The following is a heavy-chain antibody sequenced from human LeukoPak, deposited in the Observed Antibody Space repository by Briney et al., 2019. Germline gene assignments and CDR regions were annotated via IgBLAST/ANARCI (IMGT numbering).Heavy chain of an antibody. D-gene: IGHD3-10*01. CDR2: IKSKTDGGTT. CDR1: GFTFSNAW. J-gene: IGHJ4*02. V-gene: IGHV3-15*01. Sequence: PGGSLRLSCAASGFTFSNAWMSWVRQAPGKGLEWVGCIKSKTDGGTTDYAAPVKGRFTISRDDSKNTLYLQMNSLRAEDTAVYYCAKESGGSGSLDYWGQGTLVTVSS. CDR3: AKESGGSGSLDY.